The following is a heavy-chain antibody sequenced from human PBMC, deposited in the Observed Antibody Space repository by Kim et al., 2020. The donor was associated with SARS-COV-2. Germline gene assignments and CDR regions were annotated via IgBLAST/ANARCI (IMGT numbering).Heavy chain of an antibody. CDR2: ISTYGGSS. Sequence: GGSLRLSCTASKFNFSAYAMHWVRQAPGKGLQYVSGISTYGGSSYHANSVNGRFTVSRDNSKNTLYLQMGSLTAEDMAVYYCARSGRPSGDYDFWTGYGMDVWGQGTTFTVSS. D-gene: IGHD3-3*01. J-gene: IGHJ6*02. CDR3: ARSGRPSGDYDFWTGYGMDV. CDR1: KFNFSAYA. V-gene: IGHV3-64*01.